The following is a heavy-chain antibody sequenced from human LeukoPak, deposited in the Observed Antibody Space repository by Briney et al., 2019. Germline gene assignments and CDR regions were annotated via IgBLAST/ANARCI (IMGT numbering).Heavy chain of an antibody. D-gene: IGHD3-10*01. CDR1: GFTFSSYG. CDR3: ARDLGATMVRGVTGMDV. CDR2: IRYDGSNK. V-gene: IGHV3-30*02. J-gene: IGHJ6*02. Sequence: GGSLRLSCAASGFTFSSYGMHWVRQAPGKGLEWVAFIRYDGSNKYYADSVKGRFTISRDNSKNTLYLQMNSLRAEDTAVYYCARDLGATMVRGVTGMDVWGQGTTVTVSS.